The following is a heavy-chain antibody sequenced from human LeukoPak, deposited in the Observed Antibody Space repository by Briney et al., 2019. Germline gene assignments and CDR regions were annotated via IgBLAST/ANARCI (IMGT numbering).Heavy chain of an antibody. CDR1: GFTFSSYA. J-gene: IGHJ4*02. CDR2: IKQDGSEK. D-gene: IGHD6-6*01. CDR3: ARESSLQLILFDY. V-gene: IGHV3-7*01. Sequence: GGSLRLSCAASGFTFSSYAMSWVRQAPGKGLEWVANIKQDGSEKYYVDSVKGRFTISRDNAKNSLYLQMNSLRAEDTAVYYCARESSLQLILFDYWGQGTLVTVSS.